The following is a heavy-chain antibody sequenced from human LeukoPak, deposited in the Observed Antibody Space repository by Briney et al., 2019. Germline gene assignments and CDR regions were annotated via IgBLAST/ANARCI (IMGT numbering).Heavy chain of an antibody. CDR2: IGTAGDT. CDR1: GFTFSSYD. D-gene: IGHD3-22*01. CDR3: ARGVKTYYYDSSGYYYDY. J-gene: IGHJ4*02. Sequence: GGSLRLSCAASGFTFSSYDMHWVRQATGKGLEWVSAIGTAGDTYYPGSVKGRFTISRENAKNSLYLQTNSLRAGDTAVYYCARGVKTYYYDSSGYYYDYWGQGTLVTVSS. V-gene: IGHV3-13*01.